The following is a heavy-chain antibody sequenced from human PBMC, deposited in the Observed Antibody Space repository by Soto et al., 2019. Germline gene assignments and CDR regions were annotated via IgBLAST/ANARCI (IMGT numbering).Heavy chain of an antibody. J-gene: IGHJ4*02. Sequence: QVQLQESGPELVKPSETLSLACTVSGGSISTYYWNWIRQPPGKGLEWIGYIYNSVSTNYNPSLKCRGTLSGDTARNQFSLKLGSVTAADTAVYYCARAVGRSTWYFDSWGQGTLVTVSS. D-gene: IGHD1-26*01. CDR3: ARAVGRSTWYFDS. CDR2: IYNSVST. CDR1: GGSISTYY. V-gene: IGHV4-59*01.